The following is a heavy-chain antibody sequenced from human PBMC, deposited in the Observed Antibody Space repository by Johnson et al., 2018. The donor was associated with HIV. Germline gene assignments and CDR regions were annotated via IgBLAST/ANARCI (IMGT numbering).Heavy chain of an antibody. CDR3: AREDVSSGYAGTFDI. CDR1: GLTLTTII. Sequence: QLVESGGGVVQPGRSLRVSCEVSGLTLTTIIVHWARQAPGKGLEWVSLISHDGTTTAYADSVKGRYTISRDISTNTVYLQMNSLSPEDTAVYYCAREDVSSGYAGTFDIWGQGTLVTVSS. V-gene: IGHV3-30*04. J-gene: IGHJ3*02. D-gene: IGHD5-12*01. CDR2: ISHDGTTT.